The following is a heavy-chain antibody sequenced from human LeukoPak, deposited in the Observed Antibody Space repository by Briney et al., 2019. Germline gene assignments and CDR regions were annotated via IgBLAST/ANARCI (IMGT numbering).Heavy chain of an antibody. D-gene: IGHD3-3*01. J-gene: IGHJ4*02. V-gene: IGHV3-23*01. Sequence: GGSLRLSCAASGFTFSSYAMSWVRQAPGKGLEWVSTISDSGGSTYYADSVKGRFTISRDNSKNTLYLQMNSLRAEDTAVYYCAKANSITIFGVISPVDYWGQGTLVTVSP. CDR2: ISDSGGST. CDR3: AKANSITIFGVISPVDY. CDR1: GFTFSSYA.